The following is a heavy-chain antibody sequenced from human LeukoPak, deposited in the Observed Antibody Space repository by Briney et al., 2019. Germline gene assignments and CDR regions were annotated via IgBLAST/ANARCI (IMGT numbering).Heavy chain of an antibody. D-gene: IGHD3-9*01. CDR2: ISGSGGST. J-gene: IGHJ4*02. CDR1: GFTFSSYS. CDR3: AKGFYDILTGHIDY. Sequence: GGSLRLSCAASGFTFSSYSMIWVRQAPGKGLEWVSAISGSGGSTYYADSVKGRFTISRDNSKNTLYLQMNSLRAEDTAVYYCAKGFYDILTGHIDYWGQGTLVTVSS. V-gene: IGHV3-23*01.